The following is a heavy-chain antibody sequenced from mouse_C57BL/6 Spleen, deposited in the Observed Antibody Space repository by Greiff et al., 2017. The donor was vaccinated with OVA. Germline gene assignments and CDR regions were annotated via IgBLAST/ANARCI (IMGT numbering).Heavy chain of an antibody. CDR3: ARSAYSNYAY. CDR1: GYTFTDYN. Sequence: VQLKQSGPELVKPGASVKMSCKASGYTFTDYNMHWVKQSHGKSLEWIGYINPNNGGTSYIQKFKGKATLTVNKSSSTAYMELRSLTSEDSAVYYCARSAYSNYAYWGQGTLVTVSA. J-gene: IGHJ3*01. CDR2: INPNNGGT. D-gene: IGHD2-5*01. V-gene: IGHV1-22*01.